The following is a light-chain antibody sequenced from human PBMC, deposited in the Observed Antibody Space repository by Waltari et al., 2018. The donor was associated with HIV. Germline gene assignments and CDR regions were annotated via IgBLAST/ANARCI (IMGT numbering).Light chain of an antibody. CDR2: EVT. CDR1: SSNVGSDDL. J-gene: IGLJ1*01. CDR3: CSCPRSGIRYV. V-gene: IGLV2-23*02. Sequence: QSALTQPAPVSGSPGQSIPIPCTGTSSNVGSDDLVSWYQQHPGEAPKLIIYEVTKRPSGVSNRFSGSKSGNTASLTISGLQAEDEADYYCCSCPRSGIRYVFGTGTKVTVL.